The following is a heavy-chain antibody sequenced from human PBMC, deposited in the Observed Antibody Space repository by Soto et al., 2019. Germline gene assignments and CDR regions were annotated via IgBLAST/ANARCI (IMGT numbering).Heavy chain of an antibody. J-gene: IGHJ4*02. CDR1: GGSFSDYA. CDR2: LIPIFGTP. D-gene: IGHD2-15*01. V-gene: IGHV1-69*13. CDR3: ARDRAPRGWSYLDL. Sequence: GASVKVSCKAFGGSFSDYAISWVRQAPGQGLEWMGGLIPIFGTPNYAQKFQDRVTFTAHESTNTAYMELSRLTSEDTAVYYCARDRAPRGWSYLDLWGQGTQVTVSS.